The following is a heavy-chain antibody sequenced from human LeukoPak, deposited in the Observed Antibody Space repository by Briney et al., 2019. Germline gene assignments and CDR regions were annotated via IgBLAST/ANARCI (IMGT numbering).Heavy chain of an antibody. Sequence: GGSLRLSCAASGFTFSTYAMSWVRQAPGKGLEWVSTISDNGGTTFYADSVKGRFSISRDNSKNTLSLQMNSLRAEDTAIYYCAKAGDCSSTSCLHALFDYWGQGALVTVSS. CDR1: GFTFSTYA. CDR2: ISDNGGTT. V-gene: IGHV3-23*01. D-gene: IGHD2-2*01. CDR3: AKAGDCSSTSCLHALFDY. J-gene: IGHJ4*02.